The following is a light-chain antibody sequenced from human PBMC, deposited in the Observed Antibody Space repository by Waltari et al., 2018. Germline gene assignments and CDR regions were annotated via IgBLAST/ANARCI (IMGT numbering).Light chain of an antibody. CDR3: QQSNSTPLFT. CDR2: ATS. V-gene: IGKV1-39*01. J-gene: IGKJ3*01. Sequence: DIQMTQSPSPLSASVGDRVTITCRASQSISSYLNWYQQKPGKAPKLLIYATSNLQSGVPSRFSGSGSGTDFTLTISSLQPEDFATYYCQQSNSTPLFTFGPGTKVDI. CDR1: QSISSY.